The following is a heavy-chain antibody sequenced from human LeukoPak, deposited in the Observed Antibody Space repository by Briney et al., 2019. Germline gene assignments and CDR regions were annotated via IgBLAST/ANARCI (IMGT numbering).Heavy chain of an antibody. V-gene: IGHV3-48*02. Sequence: PGGSLRLSCAASGFTFSSYSMNWVRQAPGKGLEWVSYISSSSSIIYHADSVRGRFTMSRDNAKNSLYLQMNSLRDEDTAVYYCARGPGNYDSSAPFAFDIWGQGTVVTVSS. CDR2: ISSSSSII. CDR1: GFTFSSYS. J-gene: IGHJ3*02. CDR3: ARGPGNYDSSAPFAFDI. D-gene: IGHD3-22*01.